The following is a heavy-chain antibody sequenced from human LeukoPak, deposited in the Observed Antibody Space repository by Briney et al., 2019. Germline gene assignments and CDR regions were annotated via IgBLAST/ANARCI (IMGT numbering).Heavy chain of an antibody. CDR2: ISTGGTYI. CDR3: VRDTSKPLVVSGY. D-gene: IGHD6-6*01. Sequence: GGSLRLSCTAYGFTLSSYSMNWVRQAPGKGLEWLSSISTGGTYIYHADSVRGRLITSRDNAENSLYMQMNNVRATETAIYYCVRDTSKPLVVSGYWGQGPLVTVS. CDR1: GFTLSSYS. V-gene: IGHV3-21*01. J-gene: IGHJ1*01.